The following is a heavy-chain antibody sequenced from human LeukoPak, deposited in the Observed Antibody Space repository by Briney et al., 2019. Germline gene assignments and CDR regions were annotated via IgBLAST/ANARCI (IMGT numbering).Heavy chain of an antibody. V-gene: IGHV3-30*18. CDR3: AKALIRSSYNDY. CDR1: GFTFSSYG. D-gene: IGHD5-24*01. J-gene: IGHJ4*02. Sequence: GGSLRLSCAASGFTFSSYGMHWVRQAPGKGLEWVAVISYDGSNKYYADSVKGRFTISRDNSKNTLYLQMNSLRAEDTAVYYCAKALIRSSYNDYWGQGTLVTVSS. CDR2: ISYDGSNK.